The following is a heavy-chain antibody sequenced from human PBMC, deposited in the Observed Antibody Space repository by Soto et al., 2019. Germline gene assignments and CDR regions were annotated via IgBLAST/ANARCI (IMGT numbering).Heavy chain of an antibody. CDR3: ARPGGSGYLRGYYYYGMDV. CDR2: INHSGST. CDR1: GGSFSGYY. J-gene: IGHJ6*02. V-gene: IGHV4-34*01. Sequence: SETLSPTCAVYGGSFSGYYWSWIRQPPGKGLEWIGEINHSGSTNYNPSLKSRVTISVDTSKNQFSLKLSSVTAADTAVYYCARPGGSGYLRGYYYYGMDVWGQGTTVTV. D-gene: IGHD3-22*01.